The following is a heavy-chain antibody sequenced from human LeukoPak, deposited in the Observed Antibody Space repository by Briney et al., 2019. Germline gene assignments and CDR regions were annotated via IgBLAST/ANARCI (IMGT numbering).Heavy chain of an antibody. CDR1: GFSLSTSGVG. CDR3: AHFGFKGYCSSTSCYAANAFDI. J-gene: IGHJ3*02. CDR2: IYWDDDK. D-gene: IGHD2-2*01. V-gene: IGHV2-5*02. Sequence: SGPTLVNPTQTLTLTCTFSGFSLSTSGVGVGWIRQPPGKALEWLALIYWDDDKRYSPSLKSRLTIAKDTSKNQVVVTMTNVDPVDIATYYCAHFGFKGYCSSTSCYAANAFDIWGQGTMVTVSS.